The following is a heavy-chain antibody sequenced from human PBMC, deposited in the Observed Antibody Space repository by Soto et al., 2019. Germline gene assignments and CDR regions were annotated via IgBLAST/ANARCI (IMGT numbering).Heavy chain of an antibody. Sequence: EVPLVESGGGVVQPGGSLRLSCAASGFTFSDHWMHWVRQVPGKGLVWVARINSDGSTTTYADSVKGRFTISRANARNTLYLQMDSLRVGDTALYYCARGYSSGPDYWGQGTLVTVSS. CDR3: ARGYSSGPDY. CDR2: INSDGSTT. CDR1: GFTFSDHW. J-gene: IGHJ4*02. D-gene: IGHD6-19*01. V-gene: IGHV3-74*01.